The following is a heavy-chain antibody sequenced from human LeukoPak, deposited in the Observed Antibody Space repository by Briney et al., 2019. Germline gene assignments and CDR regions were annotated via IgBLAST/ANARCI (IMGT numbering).Heavy chain of an antibody. Sequence: SETLSLTCTVSGGSISSYYWSWIRQPPGKGLEWIGYIYYSGSTNYNPSLKSRVTISVDTSKNQFSLKLSSVTAADTAVYYCARSLVEMATIYFDDWGQGTLVTVSS. CDR1: GGSISSYY. V-gene: IGHV4-59*01. CDR3: ARSLVEMATIYFDD. J-gene: IGHJ4*02. CDR2: IYYSGST. D-gene: IGHD5-24*01.